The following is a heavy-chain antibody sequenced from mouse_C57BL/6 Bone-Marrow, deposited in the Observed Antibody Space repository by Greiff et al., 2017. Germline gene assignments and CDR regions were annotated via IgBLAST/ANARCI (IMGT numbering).Heavy chain of an antibody. Sequence: VQLQQPGAELVMPGASVKLSCKASGYTFTSYWMHWVKQRTGQGLEWIGEIDPSDSYTNYNQKFKGKSTLTVEQSSSTAYMKLSSLTSEDSAVYYCARGGDYYGSSGFAYWGQGTLVTVSA. V-gene: IGHV1-69*01. CDR1: GYTFTSYW. CDR3: ARGGDYYGSSGFAY. CDR2: IDPSDSYT. D-gene: IGHD1-1*01. J-gene: IGHJ3*01.